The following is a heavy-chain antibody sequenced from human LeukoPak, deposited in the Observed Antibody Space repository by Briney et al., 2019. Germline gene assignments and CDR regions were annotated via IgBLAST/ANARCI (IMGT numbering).Heavy chain of an antibody. CDR1: GGSFSGYY. J-gene: IGHJ4*02. CDR2: INHSGST. Sequence: SETLSLTCAVYGGSFSGYYWSWIRQPPGKGLEWIGEINHSGSTNYNPSLKSRVTISVDTSKNQFSLKLSSVTAADTAVYYCARGGGVQLWSNYWGQGTLVTVSS. CDR3: ARGGGVQLWSNY. D-gene: IGHD5-18*01. V-gene: IGHV4-34*01.